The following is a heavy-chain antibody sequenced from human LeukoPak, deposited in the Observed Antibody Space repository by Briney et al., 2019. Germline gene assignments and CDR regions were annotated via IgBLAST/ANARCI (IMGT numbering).Heavy chain of an antibody. D-gene: IGHD5-18*01. CDR2: TTNKANSYTT. Sequence: GGSLRLSCEASGFTFIDHYMDWVRQAPGKGLEWVGRTTNKANSYTTEYAASVKGRFTISRDDSKNSLYLQMNSLRAEDTAVYYCARDRGGTAMVTRWFDPWGQGTLVTVSS. V-gene: IGHV3-72*01. CDR3: ARDRGGTAMVTRWFDP. CDR1: GFTFIDHY. J-gene: IGHJ5*02.